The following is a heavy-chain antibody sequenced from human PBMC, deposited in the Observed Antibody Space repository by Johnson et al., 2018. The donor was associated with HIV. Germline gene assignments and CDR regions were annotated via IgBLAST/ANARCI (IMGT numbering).Heavy chain of an antibody. J-gene: IGHJ3*02. CDR1: GFTVTNYH. CDR2: IYSGGST. Sequence: VQLVESGGGLIQPGGSLRLSCAASGFTVTNYHMSWVRQAPGKGLEWVSVIYSGGSTYYADSVKGRFTISRDNSKNTLYLQMNSLRAEDTAVYYCAAAVYYYDSSGYFAFDIWGQGTMVTVSS. V-gene: IGHV3-53*01. CDR3: AAAVYYYDSSGYFAFDI. D-gene: IGHD3-22*01.